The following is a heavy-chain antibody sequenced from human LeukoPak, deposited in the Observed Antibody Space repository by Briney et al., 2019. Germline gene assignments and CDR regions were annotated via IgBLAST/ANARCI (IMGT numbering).Heavy chain of an antibody. CDR2: IYHSGST. Sequence: SETLSLTCTVSGGTISSSSYYWGWIRQPPGKGLEWIGSIYHSGSTYYNPSLKSRVTISVDRSKNQFSLKLSSVTAADTAVYYCARVVSGDPYYFDYWGQGTLVTVSS. CDR3: ARVVSGDPYYFDY. V-gene: IGHV4-39*07. J-gene: IGHJ4*02. CDR1: GGTISSSSYY. D-gene: IGHD7-27*01.